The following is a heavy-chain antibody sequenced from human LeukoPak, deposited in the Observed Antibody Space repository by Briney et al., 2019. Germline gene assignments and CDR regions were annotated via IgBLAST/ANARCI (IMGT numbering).Heavy chain of an antibody. Sequence: PSETLSLTCTVSGGSISSYYWSWIRQPPGKGLEWIGYIYYSGSTNYNPSLKGQVTISVDTSKNQFSLKLSSVTAADTAVYYCARIVGARPYNWFDPWGQGTLVTVSS. V-gene: IGHV4-59*01. CDR2: IYYSGST. D-gene: IGHD1-26*01. CDR3: ARIVGARPYNWFDP. CDR1: GGSISSYY. J-gene: IGHJ5*02.